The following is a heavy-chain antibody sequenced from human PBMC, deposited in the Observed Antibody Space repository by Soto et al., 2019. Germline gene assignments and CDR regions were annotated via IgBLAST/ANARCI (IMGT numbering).Heavy chain of an antibody. CDR2: ISYDGNNK. V-gene: IGHV3-30*03. J-gene: IGHJ4*02. Sequence: QEHLLESGGGVVQPGRSLRLSCAASGFSFTNYGMNWVRQAPGKGLEWVAVISYDGNNKHYADSVKGRFTISRDTSNNTVALQMYSHRREERAVDYCARYNWNCGLDYWGQGTLVTVSS. CDR3: ARYNWNCGLDY. CDR1: GFSFTNYG. D-gene: IGHD1-7*01.